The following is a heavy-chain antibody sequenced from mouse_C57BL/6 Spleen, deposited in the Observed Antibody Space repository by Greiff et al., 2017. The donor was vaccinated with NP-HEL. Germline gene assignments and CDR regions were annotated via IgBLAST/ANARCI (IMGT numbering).Heavy chain of an antibody. Sequence: QVQLKQPGAELVKPGASVKVSCKASGYTFTSYWMHWVKQRPGQGLEWIGRIHPSDSDTNYNQKFKGKATLTVDKSSSAAYMQLSSLTSEDSAVYYCAMDYSNPPRQGYWGQGTTLTVSS. CDR1: GYTFTSYW. D-gene: IGHD2-5*01. CDR2: IHPSDSDT. J-gene: IGHJ2*01. CDR3: AMDYSNPPRQGY. V-gene: IGHV1-74*01.